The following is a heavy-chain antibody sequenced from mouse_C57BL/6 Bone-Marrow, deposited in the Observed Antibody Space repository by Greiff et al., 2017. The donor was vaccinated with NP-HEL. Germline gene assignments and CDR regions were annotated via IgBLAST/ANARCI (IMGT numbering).Heavy chain of an antibody. CDR1: GYTFTSYW. CDR2: IYPGSGST. CDR3: ALLFDY. J-gene: IGHJ2*01. Sequence: QVHVKQSGAELVKPGASVKMSCKASGYTFTSYWITWVKQRPGQGLEWIGDIYPGSGSTNYNEKFKSKATLTVDTSSSTAYMQLSSLTSEDSAVYYCALLFDYWGQGTTLTVSS. V-gene: IGHV1-55*01.